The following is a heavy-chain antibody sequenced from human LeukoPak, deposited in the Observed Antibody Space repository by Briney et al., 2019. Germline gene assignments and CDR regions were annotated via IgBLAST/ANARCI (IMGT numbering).Heavy chain of an antibody. CDR1: GFSFRNYW. J-gene: IGHJ4*02. CDR2: TKPDGSAE. V-gene: IGHV3-7*01. D-gene: IGHD2-15*01. CDR3: ARDGGLHTNFDY. Sequence: GGSLRLSCAASGFSFRNYWMGWVRQAPGKGLEWVANTKPDGSAEYYADSVRGRFTASRDNANNLLYLQMNRLRAENTAVYYCARDGGLHTNFDYWGQGTLLTVSS.